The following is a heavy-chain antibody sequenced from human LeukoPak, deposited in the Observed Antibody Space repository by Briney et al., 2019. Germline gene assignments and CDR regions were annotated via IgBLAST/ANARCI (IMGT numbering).Heavy chain of an antibody. D-gene: IGHD3-22*01. CDR2: IKQDGSEK. J-gene: IGHJ4*02. Sequence: GGSLRLSCAASGFTFSSYWMSWVRQAPGKGLEWVANIKQDGSEKYYVDPVKGRFTIPRDNAKNSLYLQMNSLRAEDTAVYYCARDLYDSSGYYLGYYFDYWGQGTLVTVSS. CDR1: GFTFSSYW. CDR3: ARDLYDSSGYYLGYYFDY. V-gene: IGHV3-7*01.